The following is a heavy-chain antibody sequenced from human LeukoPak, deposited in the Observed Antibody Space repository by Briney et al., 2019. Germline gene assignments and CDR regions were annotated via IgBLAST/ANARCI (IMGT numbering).Heavy chain of an antibody. CDR3: ARAPSEIGGYCPEYFRH. D-gene: IGHD2-21*01. V-gene: IGHV3-74*01. CDR1: GFTFSSYW. Sequence: QTGGSLRLSCAASGFTFSSYWMHWVRQAPGKGLVWVSRIKSDGSTNYADSVKGRFTISRDNAKNTLSLQMNSLRAEDTGVYYCARAPSEIGGYCPEYFRHWGQGTLVTVSS. J-gene: IGHJ1*01. CDR2: IKSDGST.